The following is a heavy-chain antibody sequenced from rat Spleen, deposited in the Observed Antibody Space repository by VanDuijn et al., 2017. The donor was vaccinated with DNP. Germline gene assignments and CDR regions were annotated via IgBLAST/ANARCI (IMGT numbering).Heavy chain of an antibody. J-gene: IGHJ4*01. CDR1: GFTFSNYG. CDR3: TTGILAMDA. D-gene: IGHD2-5*01. V-gene: IGHV5-27*01. Sequence: EVQLVESGGGLVQPGRSLKLSCAASGFTFSNYGMAWVRQAPTKGLEWVASITNSGGSTYYRDSVKGRFTISRDNAKSTLYLQMDSLRSEDTATYYCTTGILAMDAWGQGTSVTVSS. CDR2: ITNSGGST.